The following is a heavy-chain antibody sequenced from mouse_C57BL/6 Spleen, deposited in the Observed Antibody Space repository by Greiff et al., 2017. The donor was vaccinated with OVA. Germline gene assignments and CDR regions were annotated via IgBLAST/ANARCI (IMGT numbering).Heavy chain of an antibody. CDR2: IHPNGGST. CDR1: GYTFTSYW. Sequence: QVQLQQPGAELVKPGASVKLSCKASGYTFTSYWMHWVKQRPGQGLEWIGMIHPNGGSTNYTEKFKGKSTLTVDKSSSTAYLQLSSLTSEASAVYNVACSYEYDGGDFDDWGKGTTLTVSS. V-gene: IGHV1-64*01. D-gene: IGHD2-4*01. J-gene: IGHJ2*01. CDR3: ACSYEYDGGDFDD.